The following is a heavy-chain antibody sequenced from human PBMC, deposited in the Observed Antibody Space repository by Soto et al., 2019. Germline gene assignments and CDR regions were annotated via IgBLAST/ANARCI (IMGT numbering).Heavy chain of an antibody. Sequence: PGGSLRLSCAASGFTFSSYGMHWVRQAPGKGLEWVAVISYDGSNKYYAETVKGRFTISRDNSENTLYLQMNSLRAEDTAVYYCAKDRTASNYYYGMDVWGQGTTVTVS. J-gene: IGHJ6*02. CDR1: GFTFSSYG. CDR2: ISYDGSNK. CDR3: AKDRTASNYYYGMDV. V-gene: IGHV3-30*18. D-gene: IGHD5-18*01.